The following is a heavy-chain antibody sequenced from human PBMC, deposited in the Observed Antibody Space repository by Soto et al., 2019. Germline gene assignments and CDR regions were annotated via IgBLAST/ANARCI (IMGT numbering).Heavy chain of an antibody. Sequence: QVQLVESGGGVVQPGRSLRLSCAASGFTFSSYAMHWVRQAPGKGLEWVAVISYDGSNKYYADSVKGRFTISRDNSKNTLYLQMNSLRAEDTAVYYCARDHIVVVPAAPYNRYRGYVEEYYYYYYGMDVWGQGTTVTVSS. CDR1: GFTFSSYA. D-gene: IGHD2-2*01. V-gene: IGHV3-30-3*01. J-gene: IGHJ6*02. CDR3: ARDHIVVVPAAPYNRYRGYVEEYYYYYYGMDV. CDR2: ISYDGSNK.